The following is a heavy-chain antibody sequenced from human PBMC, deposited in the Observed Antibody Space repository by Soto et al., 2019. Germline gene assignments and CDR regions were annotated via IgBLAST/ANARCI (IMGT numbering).Heavy chain of an antibody. CDR1: GYRFTSFW. Sequence: GESLKISCKGSGYRFTSFWISWVRQMPGKGLEWMGRIDPSNSYTHYSTSFHGHVTISADNSISTAYLQGSNLRASDTAIYYCAFLERSLDFDFWVQGNLGTSAS. CDR2: IDPSNSYT. V-gene: IGHV5-10-1*01. D-gene: IGHD3-3*01. J-gene: IGHJ4*02. CDR3: AFLERSLDFDF.